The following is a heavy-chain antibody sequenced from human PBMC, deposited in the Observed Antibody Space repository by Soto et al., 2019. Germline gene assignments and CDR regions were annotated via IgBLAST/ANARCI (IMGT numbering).Heavy chain of an antibody. Sequence: SVKVSCKASGGTFSSYAISWVRQAPGQGLEWMGGIIPIFGTANYAQKFQGRVTITADESTSTAYMELSSLRSEDTAVYYCARAAQSVLRFLEWLLIDYWGQGTLVTVSS. V-gene: IGHV1-69*13. CDR3: ARAAQSVLRFLEWLLIDY. J-gene: IGHJ4*02. CDR1: GGTFSSYA. CDR2: IIPIFGTA. D-gene: IGHD3-3*01.